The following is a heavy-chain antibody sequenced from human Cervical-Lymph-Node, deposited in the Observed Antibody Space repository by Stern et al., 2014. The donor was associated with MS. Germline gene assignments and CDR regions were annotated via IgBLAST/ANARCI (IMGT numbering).Heavy chain of an antibody. CDR3: ARDLNYLWGSYRYTHDGLDL. CDR2: IWFDGSKE. V-gene: IGHV3-33*01. J-gene: IGHJ3*01. D-gene: IGHD3-16*02. CDR1: GFTFSSNG. Sequence: QVQLVESGGGVVQPGRSLRLSCTASGFTFSSNGMHWVRQAPGKGLEWVAVIWFDGSKEYYADSVKGRYIISRDNSKNTLYLQMNSLRVEDTAVYYCARDLNYLWGSYRYTHDGLDLWGQGTLVTVSS.